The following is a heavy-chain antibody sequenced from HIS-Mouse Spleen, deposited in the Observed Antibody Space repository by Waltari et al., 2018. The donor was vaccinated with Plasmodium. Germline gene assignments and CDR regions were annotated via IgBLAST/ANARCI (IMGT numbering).Heavy chain of an antibody. J-gene: IGHJ2*01. CDR3: ASSWYWYFDL. CDR2: IKQDGSEK. Sequence: EVQLVASAGGLVQPGGSVGLSCAVSGFTFGSYWMSWVRQAPGKGLEWVANIKQDGSEKYYVDSVKGRFTISRDNAKNSLYLQMNSLRAEDTAVYYCASSWYWYFDLWGRGTLVTVSS. CDR1: GFTFGSYW. D-gene: IGHD6-13*01. V-gene: IGHV3-7*01.